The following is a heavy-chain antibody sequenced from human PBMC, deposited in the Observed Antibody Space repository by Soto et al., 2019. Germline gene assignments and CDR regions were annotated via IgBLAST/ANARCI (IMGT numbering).Heavy chain of an antibody. Sequence: QVQLQESGPGLVKPSQTLSLTCTVSGVSISSGGYYWSWIRQHPGKGLEWIGYIYHTGSTYHNPSLKGLVTISVDPSNNQFSLNLSSVTAADTAVYPCARSHVAMIHPCEYWGQGTLVTVSS. D-gene: IGHD3-22*01. CDR2: IYHTGST. J-gene: IGHJ4*02. V-gene: IGHV4-31*01. CDR1: GVSISSGGYY. CDR3: ARSHVAMIHPCEY.